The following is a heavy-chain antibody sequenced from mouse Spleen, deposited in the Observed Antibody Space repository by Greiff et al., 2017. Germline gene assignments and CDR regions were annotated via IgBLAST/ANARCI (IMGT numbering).Heavy chain of an antibody. CDR1: GYTFTDYY. CDR2: INPNNGGT. D-gene: IGHD2-1*01. V-gene: IGHV1-26*01. Sequence: EVQLQQSGPELVKPGASVKISCKASGYTFTDYYMNWVKQSHGKSLEWIGDINPNNGGTSYNQKFKGKATLTVDKSSSTAYMELRSLTSEDSAVYYCARHGNYNAMDYWGQGTSVTVSS. CDR3: ARHGNYNAMDY. J-gene: IGHJ4*01.